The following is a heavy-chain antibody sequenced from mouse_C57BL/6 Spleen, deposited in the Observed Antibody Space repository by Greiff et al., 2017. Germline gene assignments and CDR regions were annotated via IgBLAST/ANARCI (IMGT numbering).Heavy chain of an antibody. D-gene: IGHD1-1*01. J-gene: IGHJ4*01. Sequence: EVQLVESGGGLVQPGGSLKLSCAASGFTFSDYYMYWVRQTPEKRLEWVAYISNGGGSTYYPDTLKGRFTISRDNAKNTLYLQMSRLESEDTAMYYWARPDGSRGYMDYWGQGTSVTVSS. CDR3: ARPDGSRGYMDY. V-gene: IGHV5-12*01. CDR2: ISNGGGST. CDR1: GFTFSDYY.